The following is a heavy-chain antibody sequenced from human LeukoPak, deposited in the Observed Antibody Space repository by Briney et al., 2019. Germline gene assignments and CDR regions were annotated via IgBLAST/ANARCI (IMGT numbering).Heavy chain of an antibody. Sequence: SETLSLTCTVSGGSISSSSYYWSWIRQPPGKGLEWIGSIYYSGSTYYNPSLKSRITISLDTSKNQFSLKLSSVTAADTAVYYCARRKATDYSNYPYDDCCGEAILVTVSS. J-gene: IGHJ4*02. CDR1: GGSISSSSYY. D-gene: IGHD4-11*01. CDR2: IYYSGST. V-gene: IGHV4-39*01. CDR3: ARRKATDYSNYPYDDC.